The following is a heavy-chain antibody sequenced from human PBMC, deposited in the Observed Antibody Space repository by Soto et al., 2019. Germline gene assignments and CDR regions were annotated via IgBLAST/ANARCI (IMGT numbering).Heavy chain of an antibody. CDR3: ARGLRGAYGMDV. V-gene: IGHV3-74*01. CDR2: IKGDGSIT. Sequence: EVQLVESGGGLVQPGGSLRLSCAASEFTFSDHWIHWVRQGPGEGLVWVSRIKGDGSITNYADSVKGRFTISRDNAKNTVYLQINSLRVEDTALYYCARGLRGAYGMDVWGQGTTVTVSS. D-gene: IGHD2-21*01. CDR1: EFTFSDHW. J-gene: IGHJ6*02.